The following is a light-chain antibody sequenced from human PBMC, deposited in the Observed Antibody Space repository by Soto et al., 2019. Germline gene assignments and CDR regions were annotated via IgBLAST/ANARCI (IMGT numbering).Light chain of an antibody. J-gene: IGKJ4*02. CDR1: QTVTSTF. CDR3: QQRCNWPGT. Sequence: VLTQSPGTLSLSQGERATLSCRASQTVTSTFLAWYQQPPRQAPMLLNDGSSSTATSIPDWISSGAAGEFSPPTSSIEPEDFAAYYCQQRCNWPGTFGGGTKGDI. V-gene: IGKV3D-20*02. CDR2: GSS.